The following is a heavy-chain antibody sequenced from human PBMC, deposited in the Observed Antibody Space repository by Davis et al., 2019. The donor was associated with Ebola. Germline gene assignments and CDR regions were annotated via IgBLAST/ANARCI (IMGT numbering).Heavy chain of an antibody. CDR2: ISSSGSTI. D-gene: IGHD3-10*01. CDR3: ARDRITMVRGVIMTYYYGMDV. CDR1: GFTFCDYY. Sequence: PGGSLRLSCAASGFTFCDYYMSWIRQAPGKGLEWVSYISSSGSTIYYADSVKGRFTISRDNAKNSLYLQMNSLRAEDTAVYYCARDRITMVRGVIMTYYYGMDVWGQGTTVTVSS. J-gene: IGHJ6*02. V-gene: IGHV3-11*01.